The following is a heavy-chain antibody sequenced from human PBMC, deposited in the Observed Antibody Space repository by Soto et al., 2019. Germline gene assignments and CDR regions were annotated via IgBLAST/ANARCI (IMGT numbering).Heavy chain of an antibody. J-gene: IGHJ6*02. V-gene: IGHV1-18*01. D-gene: IGHD3-22*01. Sequence: QAKLVQSGPEVKKPGASVKVSCKASGYTFSSYGISWVRQAPGQGLEWLGWISPYDDDTKYAQNLQGRVRMTTDTSTRTVYMGLRSLRSDDTAIYYCARGGYYDSSGSRNYHYYGMDVWGQGTTVTVSS. CDR2: ISPYDDDT. CDR3: ARGGYYDSSGSRNYHYYGMDV. CDR1: GYTFSSYG.